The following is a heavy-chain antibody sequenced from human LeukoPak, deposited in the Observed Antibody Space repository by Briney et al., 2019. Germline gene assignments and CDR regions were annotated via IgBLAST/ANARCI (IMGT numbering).Heavy chain of an antibody. CDR1: GLTVSNNH. CDR3: TSSFGAY. CDR2: LYSGGTT. D-gene: IGHD3-10*01. J-gene: IGHJ4*02. Sequence: PGGSLTLPCVASGLTVSNNHMSWVRQAPGKGLECVSILYSGGTTYHADSVKGRFTISRDNSKNTLYLQMNSLRAEDTAVYYCTSSFGAYWGQGALVTVSS. V-gene: IGHV3-66*01.